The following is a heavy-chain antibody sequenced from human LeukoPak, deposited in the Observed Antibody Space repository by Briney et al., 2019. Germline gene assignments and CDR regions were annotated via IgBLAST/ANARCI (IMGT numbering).Heavy chain of an antibody. D-gene: IGHD5-18*01. J-gene: IGHJ4*02. CDR1: GFTFSSYW. Sequence: GSLRLSCAASGFTFSSYWMHWVRQAPGKGLEWIGEINHSGSTNYNPSLKSRVTISVDTSKNQFSLKLSSVTAADTAVYYCARGRLGYSYGYTGPFDYWGQGTLVTVSS. CDR3: ARGRLGYSYGYTGPFDY. CDR2: INHSGST. V-gene: IGHV4-34*01.